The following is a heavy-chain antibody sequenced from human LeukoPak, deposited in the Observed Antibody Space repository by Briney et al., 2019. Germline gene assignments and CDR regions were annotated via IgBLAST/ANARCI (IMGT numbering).Heavy chain of an antibody. CDR1: GYSFTSYW. CDR3: ASFDIGWLRLRPSVYYYYYGMDV. J-gene: IGHJ6*02. D-gene: IGHD5-12*01. CDR2: IDPSDSYT. V-gene: IGHV5-10-1*01. Sequence: GESLKISCKGSGYSFTSYWISWVRQMPGKGLEWMGRIDPSDSYTNYSPSFQGHVTISADKSISTAYLQWSSLKASDTAMYYCASFDIGWLRLRPSVYYYYYGMDVWGQGTTVTVSS.